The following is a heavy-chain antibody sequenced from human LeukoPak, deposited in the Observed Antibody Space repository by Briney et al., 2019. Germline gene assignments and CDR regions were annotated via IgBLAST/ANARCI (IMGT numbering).Heavy chain of an antibody. CDR3: ARVPQLLSYYYYGMDV. CDR1: GFTFSSYW. J-gene: IGHJ6*02. V-gene: IGHV3-74*01. D-gene: IGHD2-2*01. CDR2: INSDGSST. Sequence: GGSLRLSCAASGFTFSSYWMQWVRQAPGKGLVWVSRINSDGSSTSYADSVKGRFTISRDNAKNTLYLQMNSLRAEDTAVYYCARVPQLLSYYYYGMDVWGQGTTVTVSS.